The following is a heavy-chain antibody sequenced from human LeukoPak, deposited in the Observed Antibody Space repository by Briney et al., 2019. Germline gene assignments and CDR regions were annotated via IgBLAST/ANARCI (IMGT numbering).Heavy chain of an antibody. V-gene: IGHV3-21*01. Sequence: GGSLRLSCAASGFTFSSYTMSWVRQAPGKGLEWVSSITRSSIYIYYGDSVKGRFTISRDNAKNSLYLQINSLRAEDTAVYYCARGYFVRNDYWGQGTLVTVSS. CDR1: GFTFSSYT. D-gene: IGHD3-10*02. CDR3: ARGYFVRNDY. CDR2: ITRSSIYI. J-gene: IGHJ4*02.